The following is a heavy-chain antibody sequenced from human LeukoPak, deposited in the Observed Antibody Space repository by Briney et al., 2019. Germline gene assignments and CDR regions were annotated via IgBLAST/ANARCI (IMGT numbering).Heavy chain of an antibody. CDR2: IKSKTDGGTT. J-gene: IGHJ4*02. CDR3: TTDTGWSYFDY. D-gene: IGHD6-19*01. CDR1: GFTFSNAW. Sequence: GGSLRLSCAASGFTFSNAWMSWVRQAPGKGLEWVGRIKSKTDGGTTDYAAPVKGRFTISRDDSKNTLYLQMNCLKTEDTAVYYCTTDTGWSYFDYWGQGTLVTVSS. V-gene: IGHV3-15*01.